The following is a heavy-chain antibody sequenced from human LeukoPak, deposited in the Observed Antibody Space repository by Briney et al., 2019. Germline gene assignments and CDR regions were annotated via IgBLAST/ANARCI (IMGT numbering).Heavy chain of an antibody. CDR1: GLTFSDAW. Sequence: GGSLRLSCAASGLTFSDAWMSWVRQAPGKGLEWVGRIKSKIEGGTTDYAAPVKGRFTISRDDSKNTLYLQMNSLKTEDTAIYYWTIDQGYPVDVWGQGTTVTVSS. CDR2: IKSKIEGGTT. D-gene: IGHD1-1*01. CDR3: TIDQGYPVDV. V-gene: IGHV3-15*01. J-gene: IGHJ6*02.